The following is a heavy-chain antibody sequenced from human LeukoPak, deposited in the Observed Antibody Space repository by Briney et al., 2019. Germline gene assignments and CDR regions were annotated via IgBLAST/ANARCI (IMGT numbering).Heavy chain of an antibody. CDR1: GFIFSNYG. CDR3: ARVGTTPFDY. J-gene: IGHJ4*02. Sequence: GGSLRLSCAASGFIFSNYGMHWVRQAPGKGLEWVAVIWYDGSKKYHADSVKGRFTISRDSSKNTLYLQMNSLRAEDTAVYYCARVGTTPFDYWAREPWSPSPQ. D-gene: IGHD4-17*01. V-gene: IGHV3-33*01. CDR2: IWYDGSKK.